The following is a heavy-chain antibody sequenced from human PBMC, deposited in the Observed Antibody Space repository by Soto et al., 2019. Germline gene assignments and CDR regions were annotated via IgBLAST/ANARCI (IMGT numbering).Heavy chain of an antibody. CDR3: ASPLAYGDPGRH. J-gene: IGHJ4*02. Sequence: QVQLVQSGAAVKKPGSSVKVSCKASVGAFSSSASSWGRQAPGQGLEWMGGFIPMFGAPIYAQKFQGRVTVTADESTSTAYMELSSLRSDDTAVYYCASPLAYGDPGRHWGQGTLVTVSS. V-gene: IGHV1-69*01. CDR2: FIPMFGAP. D-gene: IGHD4-17*01. CDR1: VGAFSSSA.